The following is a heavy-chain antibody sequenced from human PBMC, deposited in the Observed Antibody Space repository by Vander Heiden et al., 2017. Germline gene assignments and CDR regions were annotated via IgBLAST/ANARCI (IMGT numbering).Heavy chain of an antibody. Sequence: EVQLVESGGGLVQPGGSLRLSCAASGFIFSSYWMSWVRQAPGKGLEWVANIKQDGSEKYYVDSVRGRFTISRDNAKNSLYLQVNSLRGEDTAVYYCARIGPDSARPYWYFDLWGRGTLVTVSS. CDR2: IKQDGSEK. CDR1: GFIFSSYW. V-gene: IGHV3-7*03. J-gene: IGHJ2*01. D-gene: IGHD3-10*01. CDR3: ARIGPDSARPYWYFDL.